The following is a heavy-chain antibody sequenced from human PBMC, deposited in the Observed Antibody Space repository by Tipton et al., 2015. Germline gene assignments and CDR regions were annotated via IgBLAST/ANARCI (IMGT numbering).Heavy chain of an antibody. V-gene: IGHV4-59*01. CDR2: IYHSASS. CDR3: ASGHGDYVNGMDV. CDR1: DDSIHKYY. Sequence: TLSLTCTVSDDSIHKYYLTWIRQPPGRGLEWIGYIYHSASSNYNPSLKSRVTISLDTSKNQVSLKLSSVTAADTAVYYCASGHGDYVNGMDVWGQGTTVTVSS. D-gene: IGHD4-17*01. J-gene: IGHJ6*02.